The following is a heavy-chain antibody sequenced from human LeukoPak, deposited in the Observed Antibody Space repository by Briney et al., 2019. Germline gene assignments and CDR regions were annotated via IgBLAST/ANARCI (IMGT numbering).Heavy chain of an antibody. D-gene: IGHD6-13*01. CDR2: IYYSGST. CDR3: ARDLVAAGKNYYYYYMDV. J-gene: IGHJ6*03. V-gene: IGHV4-39*07. Sequence: SETLSLTCTVSGGSISSSSYYWGWIRQPPGKGLEWIGSIYYSGSTYYNPSLKSRVTMSVDTSKNQFSLKLSSVTAADTAVYYCARDLVAAGKNYYYYYMDVWGKGTTVTVSS. CDR1: GGSISSSSYY.